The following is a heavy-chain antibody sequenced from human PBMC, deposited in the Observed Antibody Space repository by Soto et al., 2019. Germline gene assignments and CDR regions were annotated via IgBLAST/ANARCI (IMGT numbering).Heavy chain of an antibody. V-gene: IGHV3-33*01. CDR2: IWYDGSNK. CDR3: GRSYSGYDSFGY. J-gene: IGHJ4*02. D-gene: IGHD5-12*01. Sequence: QVQLVESGGGVVQPGKSLRLSCAASGFTFRSYGMHWVRQAPGKGLEWVTIIWYDGSNKYYADSVKGRFAISRDNSKNTLYVQMNSLRAEDTAVYYCGRSYSGYDSFGYWGQGTLVTVSS. CDR1: GFTFRSYG.